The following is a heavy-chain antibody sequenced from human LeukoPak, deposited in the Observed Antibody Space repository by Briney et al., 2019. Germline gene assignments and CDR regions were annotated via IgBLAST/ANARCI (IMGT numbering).Heavy chain of an antibody. D-gene: IGHD3-22*01. CDR3: ARVAGIPYYYDSSGPWDY. V-gene: IGHV4-59*01. J-gene: IGHJ4*02. CDR1: GGSISSYY. Sequence: SETLSLTCTVSGGSISSYYWSWIRQPPGKGLEWIGYIYYSGSTNYDPSLKSRVTISVDTSKNQFSLKLSSVTAADTAVYYCARVAGIPYYYDSSGPWDYWGQGTLVTVSS. CDR2: IYYSGST.